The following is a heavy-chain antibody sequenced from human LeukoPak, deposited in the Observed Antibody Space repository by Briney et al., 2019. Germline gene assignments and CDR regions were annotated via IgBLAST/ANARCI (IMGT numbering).Heavy chain of an antibody. V-gene: IGHV4-59*01. CDR2: IYYTGRT. Sequence: SETLSLTCTVSCGSISNYYWSWIRQSPGKRLEWIGYIYYTGRTTYNPSLESRVTISVDTSKNQFSLKLSSVTAADTAVYYCARYASDDGLVDYWGQGTLVTVSS. CDR1: CGSISNYY. CDR3: ARYASDDGLVDY. J-gene: IGHJ4*02. D-gene: IGHD2-2*01.